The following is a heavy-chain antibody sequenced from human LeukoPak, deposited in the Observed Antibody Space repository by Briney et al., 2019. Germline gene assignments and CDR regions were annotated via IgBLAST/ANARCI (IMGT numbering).Heavy chain of an antibody. CDR2: IIPIFGTA. CDR1: GGTFSSYA. CDR3: ARDNHYYDSSGYGAFDI. J-gene: IGHJ3*02. Sequence: SVKVSCKASGGTFSSYAISWVRQAPGQGLEWMGGIIPIFGTANYAQKFQGRATITADESTSTAYMELSSLRSEDTAVYYCARDNHYYDSSGYGAFDIWGQGTMVTVSS. D-gene: IGHD3-22*01. V-gene: IGHV1-69*01.